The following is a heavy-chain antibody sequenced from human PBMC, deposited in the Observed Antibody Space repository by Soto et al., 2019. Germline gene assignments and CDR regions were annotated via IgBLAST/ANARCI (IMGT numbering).Heavy chain of an antibody. CDR3: ARARGIVVVPAATGLGWFDP. Sequence: SETLSLTCTVSGGSISSYYWSWIRQPPGKGLEWIGYIYYSGSTNYNPSLKSRVTISVDTSKNQFSLKLSSVTAADTAVYYCARARGIVVVPAATGLGWFDPWGQGTLVTVSS. CDR2: IYYSGST. J-gene: IGHJ5*02. D-gene: IGHD2-2*01. CDR1: GGSISSYY. V-gene: IGHV4-59*01.